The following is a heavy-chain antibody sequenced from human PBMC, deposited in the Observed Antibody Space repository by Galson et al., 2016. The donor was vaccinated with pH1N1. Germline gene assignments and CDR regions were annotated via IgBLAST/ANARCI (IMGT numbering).Heavy chain of an antibody. CDR3: AREDYYDTELSDWYFDL. D-gene: IGHD3-22*01. J-gene: IGHJ2*01. CDR2: IIPILNTA. CDR1: GGTFGSYG. V-gene: IGHV1-69*13. Sequence: SVKVSCKASGGTFGSYGINWVRQAPGQGLEWMGGIIPILNTAKYAQNFQGRATITADESTTTAYMELSSLRSEDTAVYYCAREDYYDTELSDWYFDLWGRGTLLTVSS.